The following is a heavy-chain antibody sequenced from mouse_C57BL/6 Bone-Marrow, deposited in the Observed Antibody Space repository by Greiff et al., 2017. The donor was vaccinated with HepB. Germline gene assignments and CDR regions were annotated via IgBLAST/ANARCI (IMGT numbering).Heavy chain of an antibody. CDR2: IDPSDSYT. Sequence: VKLQQPGAELVRPGTSVKLSCKASGYTFTSYWMHWVKQRPGQGLEWIGVIDPSDSYTNYNQKFKGKATLTVDTSSSTAYMQLSSLTSEDSAVYYCVRNWVPLPYWGQGTLVTVSA. V-gene: IGHV1-59*01. CDR1: GYTFTSYW. CDR3: VRNWVPLPY. J-gene: IGHJ3*01. D-gene: IGHD4-1*01.